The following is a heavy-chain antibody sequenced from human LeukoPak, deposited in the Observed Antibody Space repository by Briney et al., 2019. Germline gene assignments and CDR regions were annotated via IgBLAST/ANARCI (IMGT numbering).Heavy chain of an antibody. V-gene: IGHV3-48*01. CDR2: IGSSSSTI. J-gene: IGHJ4*02. CDR1: GFTFSSYS. D-gene: IGHD2-2*01. CDR3: ARDVLGYCSSTSCYSLGEMDY. Sequence: GGCLRLSWAASGFTFSSYSMDWVRQAAGEGLEWDSYIGSSSSTIYYADSVEGRFTIGRDNAKNSLCLQMNSLRGENTAVYYCARDVLGYCSSTSCYSLGEMDYWGQGTLVTVSS.